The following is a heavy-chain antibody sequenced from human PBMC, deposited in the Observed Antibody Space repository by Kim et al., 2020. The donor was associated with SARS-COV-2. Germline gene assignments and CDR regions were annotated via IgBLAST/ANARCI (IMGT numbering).Heavy chain of an antibody. J-gene: IGHJ6*02. CDR1: GYTFSGHN. V-gene: IGHV3-23*01. Sequence: GGSLRLSCVASGYTFSGHNMTWIRQAPGKGLEWVSGISNGGNTTHYADPVKGRFTVSRDNSNNTLYLQMDSLRAEDTAVYYCARDRPSGDSCFSPYCMDAWGQGTPVTVSS. CDR3: ARDRPSGDSCFSPYCMDA. D-gene: IGHD3-10*01. CDR2: ISNGGNTT.